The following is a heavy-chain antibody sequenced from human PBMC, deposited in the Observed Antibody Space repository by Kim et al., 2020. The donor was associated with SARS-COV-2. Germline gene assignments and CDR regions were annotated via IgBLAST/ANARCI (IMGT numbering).Heavy chain of an antibody. CDR1: GGTFSSYA. V-gene: IGHV1-69*13. CDR3: ARAIAYCGGDCYRSRFFQH. D-gene: IGHD2-21*02. J-gene: IGHJ1*01. CDR2: IIPIFGRA. Sequence: SVKVSCKASGGTFSSYAISWVRQAPGQGLEWMGGIIPIFGRANYAQKFQGRVTITADESTSTAYMELSSLRSEDTAVYYCARAIAYCGGDCYRSRFFQHWGQGTLVTVSS.